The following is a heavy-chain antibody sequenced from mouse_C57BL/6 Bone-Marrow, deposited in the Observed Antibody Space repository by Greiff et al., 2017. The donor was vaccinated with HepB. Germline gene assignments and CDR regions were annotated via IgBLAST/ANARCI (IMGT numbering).Heavy chain of an antibody. Sequence: QVQLKQSGPGLVAPSQSLSITCTVSGFSLTSYGVHWVRQSPGKGLEWLVVIWSDGSTTYNSALKSRLSISKDNSKSQFFLKMNSLQTDDTAMYYCSSHLVAEHVYAMDYWGQGTPVTVSS. CDR1: GFSLTSYG. CDR2: IWSDGST. J-gene: IGHJ4*01. V-gene: IGHV2-6*03. CDR3: SSHLVAEHVYAMDY.